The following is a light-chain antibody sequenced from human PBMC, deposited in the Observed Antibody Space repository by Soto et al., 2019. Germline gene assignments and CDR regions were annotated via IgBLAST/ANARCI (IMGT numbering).Light chain of an antibody. V-gene: IGLV2-23*01. J-gene: IGLJ2*01. CDR1: SSDVGSYNP. CDR3: CSYAGSSPYVV. CDR2: EGS. Sequence: QSALTQPASVSGSPGQSITISCTGTSSDVGSYNPVSWYQQHPGKAPKLMIYEGSKRPSGVSNRFSGSKSGNTASLTISGLQAEDEADYYCCSYAGSSPYVVFGGGTQLTVL.